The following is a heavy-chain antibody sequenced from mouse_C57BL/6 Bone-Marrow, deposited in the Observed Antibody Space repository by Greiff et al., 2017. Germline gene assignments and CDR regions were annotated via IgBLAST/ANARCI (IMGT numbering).Heavy chain of an antibody. Sequence: QVHVKQPGTELVKPGASVKLSCKASGYTFTSYWMHWVKQRPGQGLEWIGNINPSNGGTNYNEKFKSKATLTVDKSSSTAYMQLSSLTSEDSAVYYCARGDYGSSYRFAYWGQGTLVTVSA. J-gene: IGHJ3*01. CDR1: GYTFTSYW. CDR2: INPSNGGT. D-gene: IGHD1-1*01. V-gene: IGHV1-53*01. CDR3: ARGDYGSSYRFAY.